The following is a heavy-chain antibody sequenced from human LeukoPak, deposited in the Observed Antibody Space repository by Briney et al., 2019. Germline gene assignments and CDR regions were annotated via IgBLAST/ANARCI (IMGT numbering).Heavy chain of an antibody. CDR2: IHRSGRI. CDR1: DGSFSGYH. D-gene: IGHD6-25*01. CDR3: ARGTGSASFSDAYDI. V-gene: IGHV4-34*01. J-gene: IGHJ3*02. Sequence: SETLSLTCSVYDGSFSGYHWGWIRQSSGKGLEWIGEIHRSGRIDYNPSLKSRVTISLDMSKSQFSLRLTSVTAADTALYYCARGTGSASFSDAYDIWGQGTMVSVSS.